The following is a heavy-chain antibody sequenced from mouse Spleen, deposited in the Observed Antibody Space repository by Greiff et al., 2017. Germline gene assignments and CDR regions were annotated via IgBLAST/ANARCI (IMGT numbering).Heavy chain of an antibody. Sequence: QVQLKQPGAELVKPGPSVKMSCKASGYTFTSYWITWVKQRPGQGLEWIGDIYPGSGSTNYNEKFKSKATLTVDTSSSTAYMQLSSLTSEDSAVYYCARPYGSIYWYFDVWGAGTTVTVSS. CDR2: IYPGSGST. J-gene: IGHJ1*01. D-gene: IGHD1-1*01. CDR3: ARPYGSIYWYFDV. CDR1: GYTFTSYW. V-gene: IGHV1-55*01.